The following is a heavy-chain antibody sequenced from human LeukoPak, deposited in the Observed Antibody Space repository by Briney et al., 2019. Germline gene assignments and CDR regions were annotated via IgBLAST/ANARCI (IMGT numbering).Heavy chain of an antibody. Sequence: SETLSLTCAVYGGPFSGYYWTWIRQPPGQGLEWIREINHSGSTTYNPSLKTRVTISVDTSKNQFSLKLISVTAADTALYYCARDWTFYGMDVWGQGTTVTVSS. D-gene: IGHD1-1*01. V-gene: IGHV4-34*01. J-gene: IGHJ6*02. CDR1: GGPFSGYY. CDR3: ARDWTFYGMDV. CDR2: INHSGST.